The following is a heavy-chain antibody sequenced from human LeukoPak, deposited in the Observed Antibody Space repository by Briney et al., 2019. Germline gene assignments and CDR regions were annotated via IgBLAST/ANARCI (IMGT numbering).Heavy chain of an antibody. J-gene: IGHJ4*02. CDR1: GGSISSGGYY. D-gene: IGHD6-6*01. CDR3: ARVDSSSHIFDY. CDR2: IYYSGST. Sequence: PSETLSLTCTVSGGSISSGGYYWSWIRQHPGKGLEWIGYIYYSGSTYYNPSLKSRVTISVDTSKNQFSLKLSSVTAADTAVYYCARVDSSSHIFDYWGQGTLVTVSS. V-gene: IGHV4-31*03.